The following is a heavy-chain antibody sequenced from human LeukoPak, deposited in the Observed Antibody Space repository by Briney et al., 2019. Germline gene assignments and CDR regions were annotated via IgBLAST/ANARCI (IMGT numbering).Heavy chain of an antibody. V-gene: IGHV3-33*06. D-gene: IGHD1-26*01. J-gene: IGHJ4*02. CDR2: IWYDGTNK. Sequence: PGGSLRLSCEASGFTFSTYGMHWVRQAPGKGLEWVAVIWYDGTNKYYADSVKGRFTISRDNSKNTLYLQMNTLRADDTAAYYCAKDSSAYSGSYFDNWGQGTLVTVSS. CDR3: AKDSSAYSGSYFDN. CDR1: GFTFSTYG.